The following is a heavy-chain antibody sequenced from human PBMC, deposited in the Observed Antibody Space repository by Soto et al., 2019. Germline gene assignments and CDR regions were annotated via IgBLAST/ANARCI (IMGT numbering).Heavy chain of an antibody. V-gene: IGHV3-7*01. CDR3: ARSSPLGPPGY. CDR2: IKDDGSDK. Sequence: EVQLVESGGGLVQPGGSLRLSCAASRFTFRSYWMSWVRQAPGKGLEWVANIKDDGSDKYYVDSVKGRFTISRDNAKNSLYLQMNSLRVEDTAVYYCARSSPLGPPGYWGQGTLVTVSA. J-gene: IGHJ4*02. CDR1: RFTFRSYW.